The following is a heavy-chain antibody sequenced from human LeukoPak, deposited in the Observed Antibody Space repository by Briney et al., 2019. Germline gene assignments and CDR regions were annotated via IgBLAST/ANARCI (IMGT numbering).Heavy chain of an antibody. Sequence: SETLSLTCAVYGGSFSGYYWSWIRQPPGKGLEWIGEINHSGSTNYNPSLKSRVTISVDTSKNQFSLKPSSVTAADTAVYYCARGTYDPQHCSGWYSYYSMDVWGKGATVTVSS. D-gene: IGHD6-19*01. V-gene: IGHV4-34*01. CDR2: INHSGST. J-gene: IGHJ6*03. CDR1: GGSFSGYY. CDR3: ARGTYDPQHCSGWYSYYSMDV.